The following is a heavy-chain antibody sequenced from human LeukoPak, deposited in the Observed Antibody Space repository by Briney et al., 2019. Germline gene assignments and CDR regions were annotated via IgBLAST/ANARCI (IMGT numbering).Heavy chain of an antibody. V-gene: IGHV4-39*07. D-gene: IGHD5-18*01. CDR1: GGSISSSSYY. CDR2: IYYSGST. CDR3: ARDHGLQLWLSPSWFDP. J-gene: IGHJ5*02. Sequence: PSETLSLTCTVSGGSISSSSYYWGWIRQPPGKGLEWIGSIYYSGSTYYNPSLKSRVTISVDTSKNQFSLKLSSVTAADTAVYYCARDHGLQLWLSPSWFDPWGQGTLVTVSS.